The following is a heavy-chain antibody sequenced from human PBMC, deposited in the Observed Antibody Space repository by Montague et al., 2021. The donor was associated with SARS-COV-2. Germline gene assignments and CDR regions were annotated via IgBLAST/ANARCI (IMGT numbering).Heavy chain of an antibody. Sequence: SKTLSLTCTVSGGSISSYYWSWIRQPPGKGLEWIGYIYYSGSTNYNPSLKSPVTISVDTSKNQFSLKLSSVTAADTAVYYCARESLHLTGYYNDYFDYWGQGTLVTVSS. CDR3: ARESLHLTGYYNDYFDY. CDR1: GGSISSYY. D-gene: IGHD3-9*01. V-gene: IGHV4-59*12. J-gene: IGHJ4*02. CDR2: IYYSGST.